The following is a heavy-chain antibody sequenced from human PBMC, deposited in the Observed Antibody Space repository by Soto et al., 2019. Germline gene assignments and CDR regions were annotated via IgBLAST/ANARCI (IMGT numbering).Heavy chain of an antibody. D-gene: IGHD5-18*01. Sequence: SETLSLTCTFSGCSIISSSYYWSWIRQPPGKGLEWIGYIYYSGSTNYNPSLKSRVTISVDTSKNQFSLKLSSVTAADTAVYYCARFPRGYSYGHFDYWGQGTLVTVSS. CDR2: IYYSGST. J-gene: IGHJ4*02. CDR3: ARFPRGYSYGHFDY. V-gene: IGHV4-61*01. CDR1: GCSIISSSYY.